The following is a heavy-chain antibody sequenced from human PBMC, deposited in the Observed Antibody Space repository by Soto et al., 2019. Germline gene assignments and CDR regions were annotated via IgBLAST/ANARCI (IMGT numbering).Heavy chain of an antibody. V-gene: IGHV4-31*03. J-gene: IGHJ6*02. CDR1: GGSISSGGYY. Sequence: SETLSLTCTVSGGSISSGGYYWSWIRQHPGKGLEWIGYIYYSGSTYYNPSLKSRVTISVDTSKNQFSLKLSSVTAADTAVYYCARDHRGYSYGTPLYYYYYGMDVWGQGTTVTVSS. CDR3: ARDHRGYSYGTPLYYYYYGMDV. CDR2: IYYSGST. D-gene: IGHD5-18*01.